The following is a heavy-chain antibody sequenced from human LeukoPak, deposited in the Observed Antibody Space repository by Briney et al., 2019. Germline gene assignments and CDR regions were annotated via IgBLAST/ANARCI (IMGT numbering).Heavy chain of an antibody. CDR2: INHSGST. D-gene: IGHD4-11*01. CDR1: GGSFSGYY. J-gene: IGHJ4*02. CDR3: ARLTTRDY. V-gene: IGHV4-34*01. Sequence: PSETLSLTCAVYGGSFSGYYWSWIRQPPGKGLEWIGEINHSGSTNYNPSLKSRVTISVDTSKNQFSLKLSSVTAADTAVYYCARLTTRDYWGQGTLVTVSS.